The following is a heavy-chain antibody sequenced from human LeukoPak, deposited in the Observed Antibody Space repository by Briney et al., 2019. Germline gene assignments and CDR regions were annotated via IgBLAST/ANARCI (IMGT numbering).Heavy chain of an antibody. Sequence: GGSLRLSCAASGFIFSKFAMHWVRQAPGRGLESVSGISYNGDDTYYAKAVKGRFTIYRDNSKKTLYLQVGSMRVEDMGVYYCARGHFWSGYTYQDYFYYMDVWGKGTAVTVSS. V-gene: IGHV3-64*01. CDR2: ISYNGDDT. CDR1: GFIFSKFA. CDR3: ARGHFWSGYTYQDYFYYMDV. D-gene: IGHD3-3*02. J-gene: IGHJ6*03.